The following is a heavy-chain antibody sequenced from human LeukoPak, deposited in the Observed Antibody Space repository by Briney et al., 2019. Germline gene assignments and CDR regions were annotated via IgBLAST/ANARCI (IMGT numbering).Heavy chain of an antibody. Sequence: GGSLRLSCAASGFTVSSSHMSWVRLARGKGLEGVSIIYSGGSTSYADSVKGRFIISRDNSKNTLYLQMNSLRAEDTAVYYCARRSPIAGAGPRRLEDWGQGTLVTVCS. D-gene: IGHD6-13*01. V-gene: IGHV3-53*01. J-gene: IGHJ4*02. CDR1: GFTVSSSH. CDR3: ARRSPIAGAGPRRLED. CDR2: IYSGGST.